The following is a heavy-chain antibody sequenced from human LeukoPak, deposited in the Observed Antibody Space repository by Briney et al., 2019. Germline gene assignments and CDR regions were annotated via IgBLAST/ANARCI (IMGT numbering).Heavy chain of an antibody. Sequence: GASVKVSCKASGYTFTGYYMHWVRQAPGQGLEWMGRINPNSGGINYAQKFQGRVTMTRDTSISTAYMELSRLRSDDTAVYYCARDCDFWSGYFNDAFDIWGQGTMVTVSS. J-gene: IGHJ3*02. CDR3: ARDCDFWSGYFNDAFDI. D-gene: IGHD3-3*01. V-gene: IGHV1-2*06. CDR2: INPNSGGI. CDR1: GYTFTGYY.